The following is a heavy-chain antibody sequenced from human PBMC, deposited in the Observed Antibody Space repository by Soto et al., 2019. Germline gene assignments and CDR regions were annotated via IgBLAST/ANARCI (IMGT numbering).Heavy chain of an antibody. J-gene: IGHJ5*02. CDR2: ISYDGSNK. D-gene: IGHD6-6*01. CDR1: GFTFGSYA. CDR3: ARDVEKQLVSNWFDP. V-gene: IGHV3-30-3*01. Sequence: VQLVESGGGVVQPGRSLRRSCAASGFTFGSYAMHWVRQAPGKGLEWVAVISYDGSNKYYADSVKGRFTISRDNSKNTLYLQMNSLRAEDTAVYYCARDVEKQLVSNWFDPWGQGTLVTVSS.